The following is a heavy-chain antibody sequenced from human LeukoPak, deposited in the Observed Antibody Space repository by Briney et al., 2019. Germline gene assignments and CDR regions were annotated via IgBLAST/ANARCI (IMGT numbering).Heavy chain of an antibody. D-gene: IGHD2-15*01. CDR3: ARGGICRSGGSCYSSIDY. CDR1: GFTFSSNS. J-gene: IGHJ4*02. V-gene: IGHV3-21*01. CDR2: ISSDTTHT. Sequence: KTGGSLRLSCAASGFTFSSNSMNWVRQAPGKGLEWGSLISSDTTHTFYADSVKGRFTISRDNAKNSLSLQMDSLRAEDTAMYYCARGGICRSGGSCYSSIDYWGQGTLVTVSS.